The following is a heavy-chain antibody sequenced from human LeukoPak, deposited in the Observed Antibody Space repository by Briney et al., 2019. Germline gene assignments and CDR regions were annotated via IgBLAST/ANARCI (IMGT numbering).Heavy chain of an antibody. Sequence: SETLSLTCTVSGGSISSSSYYWGWIRQPPGRGLEWIVRIYCSGSTYYNPSLKSRVTISVDTSKNQFSLKLSSVTAADTAVYYCARHVGSADVLRYFDWLRAKGQNWFDPWGQGTLVTVSS. CDR3: ARHVGSADVLRYFDWLRAKGQNWFDP. V-gene: IGHV4-39*01. J-gene: IGHJ5*02. CDR1: GGSISSSSYY. D-gene: IGHD3-9*01. CDR2: IYCSGST.